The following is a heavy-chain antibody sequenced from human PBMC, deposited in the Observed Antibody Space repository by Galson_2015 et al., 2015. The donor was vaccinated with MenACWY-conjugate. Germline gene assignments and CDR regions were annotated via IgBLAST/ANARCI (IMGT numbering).Heavy chain of an antibody. D-gene: IGHD3-3*01. CDR1: GGSISSRNW. CDR2: IYHSGST. CDR3: ARRGPGSDFWSGYYSFDY. V-gene: IGHV4-4*02. J-gene: IGHJ4*02. Sequence: ETLSLTCAVSGGSISSRNWWSWVRQPPGKGLEWIGEIYHSGSTNYNPSLKSRVSISVDKSKNQFCLKLSSVTAADTAVYYCARRGPGSDFWSGYYSFDYWGQGTLVTVSS.